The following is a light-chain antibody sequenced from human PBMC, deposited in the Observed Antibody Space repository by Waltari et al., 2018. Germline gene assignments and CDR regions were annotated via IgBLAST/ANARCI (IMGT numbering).Light chain of an antibody. CDR1: RDTTYYP. J-gene: IGLJ2*01. Sequence: QPALTQSHSASASLGASVKLTSTLRRDTTYYPIAWHHQQPQKGPRFVMKIDRDGAHTRGDGITSRFSGSASGADRFLTISRLQLEDEGDYYCQTWGTGIVFGGGTKLTVL. CDR2: IDRDGAH. CDR3: QTWGTGIV. V-gene: IGLV4-69*01.